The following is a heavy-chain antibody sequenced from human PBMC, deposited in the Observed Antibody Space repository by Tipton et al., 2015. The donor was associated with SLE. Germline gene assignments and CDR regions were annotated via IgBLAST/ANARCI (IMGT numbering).Heavy chain of an antibody. CDR3: ARGSYSGYDLDY. D-gene: IGHD5-12*01. V-gene: IGHV3-9*01. Sequence: SLRLSCAASGFTFDDCAMHWVRQAPGKGLQWVSGIIWNRGNIGYADSVKGRFTISRDNAKNSLYLQMNSLRAEDTAVYYCARGSYSGYDLDYWGQGTLVTVSS. J-gene: IGHJ4*02. CDR2: IIWNRGNI. CDR1: GFTFDDCA.